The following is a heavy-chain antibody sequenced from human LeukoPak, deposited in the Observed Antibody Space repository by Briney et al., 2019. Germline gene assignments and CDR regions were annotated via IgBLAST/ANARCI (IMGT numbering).Heavy chain of an antibody. CDR1: GGTFSSYA. J-gene: IGHJ4*02. CDR3: ARLGTSWDFEY. D-gene: IGHD1-1*01. V-gene: IGHV1-69*13. Sequence: ASVKVSCKASGGTFSSYAINWVRQAPGQGLEWMGGIIPIFGTANYAQKFQGRVTITADESTSTAYMELSSLRSEDTAVYYCARLGTSWDFEYWGQGTLVTVSS. CDR2: IIPIFGTA.